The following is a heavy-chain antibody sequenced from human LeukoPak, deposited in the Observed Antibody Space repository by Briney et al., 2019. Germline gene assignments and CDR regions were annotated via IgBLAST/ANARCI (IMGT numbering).Heavy chain of an antibody. D-gene: IGHD1-7*01. J-gene: IGHJ6*03. CDR2: INHSGST. CDR1: GGSFSGYY. Sequence: SETLSLTCAVYGGSFSGYYCSWIRQPPGKGLEWIGEINHSGSTNYNPSLKSRVTISVDTSKNQFSLKLSSVTAADTAVYYCARYRTYYYYYMDVWGKGTTVTVSS. V-gene: IGHV4-34*01. CDR3: ARYRTYYYYYMDV.